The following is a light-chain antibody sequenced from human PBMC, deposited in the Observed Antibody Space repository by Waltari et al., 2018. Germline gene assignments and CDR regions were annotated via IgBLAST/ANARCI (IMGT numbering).Light chain of an antibody. V-gene: IGLV4-69*01. CDR2: VNSDGSH. CDR3: QTGGFGIWV. CDR1: RGHSRYA. Sequence: QLMLTQSPSASASLGASVKLTCTLSRGHSRYAIAWLQQQPEKGPRYLMKVNSDGSHIKGDGIPDRFSGSSSGAERYLTISSLQSEDEADYYCQTGGFGIWVFGGGTKLTVL. J-gene: IGLJ3*02.